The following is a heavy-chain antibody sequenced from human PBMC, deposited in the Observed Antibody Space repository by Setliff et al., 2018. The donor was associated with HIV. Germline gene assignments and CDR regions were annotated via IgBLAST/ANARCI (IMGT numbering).Heavy chain of an antibody. CDR1: RSTFNSHT. J-gene: IGHJ3*02. Sequence: SVKVSCKASRSTFNSHTINWVRQAPGQGLDWMGRIIPILGVANYAQRFQGKVTITADKSTSTSYMHLSSLRAEDTAVYFCARGKWDAFDIWGQGTMVTVSS. CDR2: IIPILGVA. D-gene: IGHD1-26*01. CDR3: ARGKWDAFDI. V-gene: IGHV1-69*02.